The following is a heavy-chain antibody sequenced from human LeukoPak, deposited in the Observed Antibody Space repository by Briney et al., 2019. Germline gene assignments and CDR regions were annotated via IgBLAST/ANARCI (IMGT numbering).Heavy chain of an antibody. CDR3: ARRSPSDV. CDR1: GYSISSGYY. J-gene: IGHJ6*04. V-gene: IGHV4-38-2*01. Sequence: SETLSLTCAVSGYSISSGYYWGWIRQPPGRGLEWIGSIYHSGSTYYNPSLKSRVTISVDTSKNQFSLKLSSVAAADTAVYYCARRSPSDVWGKGTTVTVSS. CDR2: IYHSGST.